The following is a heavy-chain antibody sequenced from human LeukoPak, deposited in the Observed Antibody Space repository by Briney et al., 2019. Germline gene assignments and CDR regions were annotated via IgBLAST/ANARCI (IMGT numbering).Heavy chain of an antibody. D-gene: IGHD3-22*01. CDR2: IYYSGST. V-gene: IGHV4-31*03. Sequence: SQTLSLTCTISGGSISSGGYYWSWIRQHPGMGLEWIGYIYYSGSTYYNPSLKSRVTISVDTSKNQFSLRLSSVTAADTAEYYCARAEGSSGYASYWGQGTLVTVSS. J-gene: IGHJ4*02. CDR1: GGSISSGGYY. CDR3: ARAEGSSGYASY.